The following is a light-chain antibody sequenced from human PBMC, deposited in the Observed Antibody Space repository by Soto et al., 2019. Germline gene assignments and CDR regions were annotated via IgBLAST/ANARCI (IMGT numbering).Light chain of an antibody. J-gene: IGKJ1*01. CDR2: AAS. CDR3: QHYNSYSEA. Sequence: AIQMTQSPSSLSASVGDRVTITCRASQGIRNDLSWYQHKPGKAPKLLIYAASSLQSGVPSRFSGSGSVTDFTLTISSLQPEDFATYYCQHYNSYSEAFGQGTKVDIK. CDR1: QGIRND. V-gene: IGKV1-6*01.